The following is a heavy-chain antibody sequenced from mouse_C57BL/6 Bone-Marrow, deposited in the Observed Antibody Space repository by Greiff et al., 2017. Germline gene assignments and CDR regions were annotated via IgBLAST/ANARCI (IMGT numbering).Heavy chain of an antibody. V-gene: IGHV1-81*01. CDR3: ARRNYDYGFYAMDY. CDR1: GYTFTSYG. D-gene: IGHD2-4*01. J-gene: IGHJ4*01. Sequence: QVQLQQSGAELARPGASVKLSCKASGYTFTSYGISWVKQRTGQGLEWIGEIYPRSGNTYYNEKFKGKATLTADKSSSTAYMGLRSLTSEDSAVYFSARRNYDYGFYAMDYWGQGTSVTVSS. CDR2: IYPRSGNT.